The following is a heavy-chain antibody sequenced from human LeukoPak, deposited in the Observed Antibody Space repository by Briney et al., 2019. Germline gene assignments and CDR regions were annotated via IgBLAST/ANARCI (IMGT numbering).Heavy chain of an antibody. V-gene: IGHV4-34*01. CDR3: ARRRTHNTMVRGVIISGRNWFDP. D-gene: IGHD3-10*01. CDR1: GGSFSDYY. Sequence: PSETLSLTCAVYGGSFSDYYWSWIRQSPGKGLEWIGEINHSGSTNYNPSLKSRVTISVDTSKNQFSLKLSSVTAADTAVYYCARRRTHNTMVRGVIISGRNWFDPWGQGTLVTVSS. J-gene: IGHJ5*02. CDR2: INHSGST.